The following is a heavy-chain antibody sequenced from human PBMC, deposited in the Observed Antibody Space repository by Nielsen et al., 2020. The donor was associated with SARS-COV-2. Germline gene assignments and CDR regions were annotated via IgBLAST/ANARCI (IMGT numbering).Heavy chain of an antibody. J-gene: IGHJ6*02. V-gene: IGHV3-15*01. D-gene: IGHD4-17*01. CDR2: IKSKTDGGTT. CDR3: AKVHQMTTVTTRYYYGMDV. Sequence: WIRQPPGKGLEWVGRIKSKTDGGTTDYAAPVKGRFTISRDDSKNTLYLQMNSLKTEDTAVYYCAKVHQMTTVTTRYYYGMDVWGQGTTVTVSS.